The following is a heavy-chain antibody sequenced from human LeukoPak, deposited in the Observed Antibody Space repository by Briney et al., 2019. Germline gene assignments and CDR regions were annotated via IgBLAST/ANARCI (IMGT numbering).Heavy chain of an antibody. CDR1: GGSFSGYY. Sequence: SETLSLTCAVYGGSFSGYYWSWIRQPPGKGLEWIGEINHSGSTNYNPSLKSRVTISVDTSKNQFSLKLSSVTAADTAVYYCARDSPARSSSWFDPWGQGTLVTVSS. CDR2: INHSGST. D-gene: IGHD2-2*01. CDR3: ARDSPARSSSWFDP. V-gene: IGHV4-34*01. J-gene: IGHJ5*02.